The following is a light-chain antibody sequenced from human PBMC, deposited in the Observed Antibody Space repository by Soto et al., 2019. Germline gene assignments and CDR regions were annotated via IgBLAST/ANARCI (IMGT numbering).Light chain of an antibody. Sequence: EIVLTQSPGTLSLFPGERATLSCKTSQSVSSSSLAWYQQKPGQAPRVLIYGASSRATGIPDRFSGSESGADLTHSISRLEPEDYAVYYCQQYGSSSWTRGQETKVEIK. CDR3: QQYGSSSWT. J-gene: IGKJ1*01. V-gene: IGKV3-20*01. CDR1: QSVSSSS. CDR2: GAS.